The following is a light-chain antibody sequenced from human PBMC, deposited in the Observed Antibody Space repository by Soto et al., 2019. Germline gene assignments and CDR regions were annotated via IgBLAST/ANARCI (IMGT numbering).Light chain of an antibody. Sequence: DIHLSQSPSFQSASVGDGVTITCRASKGMSTYLAWYQQKPGKDPNLLIYGASNLQSGVPSRFSGGGSGTDFNLTISSLQTEDFGTYYCQQRYTSPVTFGGGTKVEIK. CDR2: GAS. CDR3: QQRYTSPVT. J-gene: IGKJ4*01. V-gene: IGKV1-9*01. CDR1: KGMSTY.